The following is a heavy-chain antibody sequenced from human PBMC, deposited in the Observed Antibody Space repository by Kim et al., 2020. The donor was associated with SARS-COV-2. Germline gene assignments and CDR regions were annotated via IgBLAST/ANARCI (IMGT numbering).Heavy chain of an antibody. CDR2: INPNSGGT. Sequence: ASVKVSCKASGYTFTGYYMHWVRQAPGQGLEWMGWINPNSGGTNYAQKFQGRVTMTRDTSISTAYMELSRLRSDDTAVYYCARVHLTTVTPDYWGQGTLVTVSS. CDR3: ARVHLTTVTPDY. J-gene: IGHJ4*02. CDR1: GYTFTGYY. V-gene: IGHV1-2*02. D-gene: IGHD4-4*01.